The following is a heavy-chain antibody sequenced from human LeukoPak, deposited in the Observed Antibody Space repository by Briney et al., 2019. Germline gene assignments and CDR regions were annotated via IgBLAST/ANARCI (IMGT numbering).Heavy chain of an antibody. CDR1: GFTFSDYY. Sequence: PGRSLRLSCAASGFTFSDYYMSWIRQAPGKGLERVSYIGSSGSTIYYADSVKGRFTISRDNAKNSLYLQMNSLRAEDTAVYYCARVSALMGAAQYYFDYWGQGTLVTVSS. CDR2: IGSSGSTI. CDR3: ARVSALMGAAQYYFDY. V-gene: IGHV3-11*01. D-gene: IGHD2-15*01. J-gene: IGHJ4*02.